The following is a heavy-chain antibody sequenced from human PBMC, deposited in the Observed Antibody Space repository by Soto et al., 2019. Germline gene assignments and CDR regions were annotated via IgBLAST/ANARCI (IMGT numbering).Heavy chain of an antibody. V-gene: IGHV4-59*01. CDR1: GGFLRTYY. D-gene: IGHD3-22*01. CDR2: VSDSGNT. Sequence: SETLSLTCTVSGGFLRTYYWNWIRQPPGKRLEWIGYVSDSGNTNYNPSLKSRAIISVDTSKNQFSLNLSPVTAADTAVYYCARQGYYDRSGYSVNLDYWGRGTLVTVSS. J-gene: IGHJ4*02. CDR3: ARQGYYDRSGYSVNLDY.